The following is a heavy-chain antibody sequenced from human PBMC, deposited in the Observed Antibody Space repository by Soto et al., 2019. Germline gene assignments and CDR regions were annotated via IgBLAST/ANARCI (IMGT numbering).Heavy chain of an antibody. CDR2: INQRGST. CDR1: GECFWRQY. CDR3: ARAHFRGDYGSRSSLYYYYYYGMDV. Sequence: PSDTLSLTCSVCGECFWRQYCSGIGQPPGKGLAWIGEINQRGSTNYNPSLKSRVTIKVDTPKNQFSLKLSSVTAADTAVYYCARAHFRGDYGSRSSLYYYYYYGMDVWGQGTTVTVSS. V-gene: IGHV4-34*01. J-gene: IGHJ6*02. D-gene: IGHD3-10*01.